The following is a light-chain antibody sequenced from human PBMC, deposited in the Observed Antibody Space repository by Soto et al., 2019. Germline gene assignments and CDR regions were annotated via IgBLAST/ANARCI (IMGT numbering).Light chain of an antibody. Sequence: QSVLTQPPSASGSPGQSVTISCTGTGSDVGGYNDVSCYQQHPDRAPRRIIYEVSKRPSGVPERLSGSKSGNTASLTGSGLQAEDEADYYCSSYADSTLLFGGGTKLTVL. V-gene: IGLV2-8*01. CDR1: GSDVGGYND. CDR3: SSYADSTLL. CDR2: EVS. J-gene: IGLJ2*01.